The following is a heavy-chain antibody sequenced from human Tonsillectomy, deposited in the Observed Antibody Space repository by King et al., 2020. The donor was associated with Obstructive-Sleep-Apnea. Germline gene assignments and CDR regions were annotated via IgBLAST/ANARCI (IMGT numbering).Heavy chain of an antibody. Sequence: HVQLVVSGGGLVKPGGSLRLSCAGSGFTFSDYYMSWSRKAPGKVLEWLSYCASDSTYTRDSDSVKVRFIISSDNAKNSLNLQINSLRAGDTAVYYCARAGVYYDSSGYTSNWFDPWGQGTLVTVSS. V-gene: IGHV3-11*06. D-gene: IGHD3-22*01. J-gene: IGHJ5*02. CDR1: GFTFSDYY. CDR2: CASDSTYT. CDR3: ARAGVYYDSSGYTSNWFDP.